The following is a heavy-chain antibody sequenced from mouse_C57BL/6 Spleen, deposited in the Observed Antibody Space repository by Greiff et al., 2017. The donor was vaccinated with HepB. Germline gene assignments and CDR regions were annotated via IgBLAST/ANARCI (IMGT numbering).Heavy chain of an antibody. D-gene: IGHD1-1*01. CDR3: AKDTTVVADWYFDV. CDR1: GFSLTSYG. V-gene: IGHV2-3*01. Sequence: VKVVESGPGLVAPSQSLSITCTVSGFSLTSYGVSWVRQPPGKGLEWLGVIWGDGSTNYHSALISRLSISKDNSKSQVFLKLNSLQTDDTATYYCAKDTTVVADWYFDVWGTGTTVTVSS. CDR2: IWGDGST. J-gene: IGHJ1*03.